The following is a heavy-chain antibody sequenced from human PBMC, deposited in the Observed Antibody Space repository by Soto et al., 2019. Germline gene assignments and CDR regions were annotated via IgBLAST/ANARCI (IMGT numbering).Heavy chain of an antibody. CDR3: ARSDDSSGYYLFDY. D-gene: IGHD3-22*01. V-gene: IGHV3-48*03. CDR2: ISSSGSTI. CDR1: GFTFSSYE. J-gene: IGHJ4*02. Sequence: EVQLVESGGGLVQPGGSLRLSCAASGFTFSSYEMNWVRQAPGKGLEWVSYISSSGSTIYYADSVKGRFTISRDNGKNSRYLQMNSLRAEDTAVYYCARSDDSSGYYLFDYWVQGTLVTVSS.